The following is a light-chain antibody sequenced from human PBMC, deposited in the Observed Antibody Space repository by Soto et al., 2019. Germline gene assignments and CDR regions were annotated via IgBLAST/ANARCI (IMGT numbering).Light chain of an antibody. CDR3: QQSYSTPLLT. J-gene: IGKJ4*01. CDR1: QSISSW. Sequence: DIQMTQSPSTLSASVGDRVTITCRASQSISSWLAWYQQKPGKAPKLLIYKASSLESGVPSRFSGSGSGTEFTLTISSLQPDDFATYYCQQSYSTPLLTFGGGTKVEIK. V-gene: IGKV1-5*03. CDR2: KAS.